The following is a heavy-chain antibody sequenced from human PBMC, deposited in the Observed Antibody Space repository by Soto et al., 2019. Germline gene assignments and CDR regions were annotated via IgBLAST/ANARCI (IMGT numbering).Heavy chain of an antibody. J-gene: IGHJ4*02. CDR3: AKGGNRHYDFWSDY. V-gene: IGHV3-9*01. Sequence: ESGGGLVQPGGSLRLSCAASGFNFNNYAMHWVRQAPGKGLEWVSGINWNSGRIVYADSVKDRFTISRDNAKNSLYLQMNSLRPEDTALYYCAKGGNRHYDFWSDYWGQGTLVTVSS. CDR2: INWNSGRI. CDR1: GFNFNNYA. D-gene: IGHD3-3*01.